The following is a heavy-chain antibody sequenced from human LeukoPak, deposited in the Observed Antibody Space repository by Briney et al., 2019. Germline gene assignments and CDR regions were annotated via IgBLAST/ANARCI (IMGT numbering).Heavy chain of an antibody. V-gene: IGHV1-2*02. CDR2: INPNSGAT. D-gene: IGHD2-15*01. Sequence: GASVKVSCKASGYTFTGYYMHWVRQAPGQGLQWMGWINPNSGATHYAQNFQGRVTMTRDTSISTAYMELSRLRSDDTAVYYCARAPPVVAALYYFDYWGQGTLVTVSS. J-gene: IGHJ4*02. CDR3: ARAPPVVAALYYFDY. CDR1: GYTFTGYY.